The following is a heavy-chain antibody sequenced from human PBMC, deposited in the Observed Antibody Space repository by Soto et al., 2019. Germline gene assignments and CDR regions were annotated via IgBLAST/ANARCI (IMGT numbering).Heavy chain of an antibody. V-gene: IGHV4-59*08. Sequence: PSETLSLTCTVSGGSISSYYWSWIRQPPGKGLEWIGYIYYSGSTNYNPSLKSRVTISVDTSKNQYSLKLSSVTAADTAVYYCARLRGGSYHPNWFDPWGQGTLVTVSS. J-gene: IGHJ5*02. CDR3: ARLRGGSYHPNWFDP. CDR1: GGSISSYY. D-gene: IGHD3-16*02. CDR2: IYYSGST.